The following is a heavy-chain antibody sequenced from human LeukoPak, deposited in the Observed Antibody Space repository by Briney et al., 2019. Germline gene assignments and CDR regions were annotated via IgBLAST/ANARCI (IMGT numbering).Heavy chain of an antibody. Sequence: PGGSLRLSCAASGFTFSSYAMSWVRQAPGKGLEWVSAISGSGGSTYYADSVKGRFTISRDNSKNTLYLQMNSLRAEDTAVYYCARGTIVVVVAAHFDYWGQGTLVTVSS. CDR3: ARGTIVVVVAAHFDY. J-gene: IGHJ4*02. CDR2: ISGSGGST. D-gene: IGHD2-15*01. CDR1: GFTFSSYA. V-gene: IGHV3-23*01.